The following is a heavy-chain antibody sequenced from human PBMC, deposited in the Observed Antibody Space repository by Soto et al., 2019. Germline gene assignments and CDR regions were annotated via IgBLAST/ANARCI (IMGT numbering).Heavy chain of an antibody. CDR3: ARGSTESYPGSRIFDF. CDR1: GLTFGSRA. CDR2: ITDNGGDA. Sequence: PGGSLRLSCVASGLTFGSRAVSWVRQAPGEGLQWVATITDNGGDAKYADSVRGRFVISRDNSKKTLYLQMTSLTAEDSATYFCARGSTESYPGSRIFDFWGRGTLVTVSS. V-gene: IGHV3-23*01. D-gene: IGHD3-10*01. J-gene: IGHJ4*02.